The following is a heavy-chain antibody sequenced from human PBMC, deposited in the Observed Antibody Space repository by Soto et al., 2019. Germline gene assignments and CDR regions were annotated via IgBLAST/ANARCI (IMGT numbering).Heavy chain of an antibody. D-gene: IGHD6-13*01. Sequence: QVQLVESGGGVVQPGRSLRLSCAASGFTFSTHAMHWVRQAPGKGLECVEIVSFDGTNKYHADSVKGRFTISRDNSKNTLYLQMSGLTPEDTAVYYCARDQTGITTAGGGRIDHWGQGTLVTVSS. CDR2: VSFDGTNK. CDR1: GFTFSTHA. V-gene: IGHV3-30-3*01. J-gene: IGHJ4*02. CDR3: ARDQTGITTAGGGRIDH.